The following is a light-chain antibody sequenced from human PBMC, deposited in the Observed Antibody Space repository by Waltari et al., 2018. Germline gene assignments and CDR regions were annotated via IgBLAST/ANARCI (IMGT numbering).Light chain of an antibody. CDR3: NSRDPTTNAVV. Sequence: SSELTQDPAVSVALGQTVRITCQGDSLTTYAANRYQQRPGQAPILVIFIVDDRPSGIPDLFSGSSSVDTASWTITGAQAEDEADYYCNSRDPTTNAVVFGGGTRLTVL. V-gene: IGLV3-19*01. J-gene: IGLJ2*01. CDR2: IVD. CDR1: SLTTYA.